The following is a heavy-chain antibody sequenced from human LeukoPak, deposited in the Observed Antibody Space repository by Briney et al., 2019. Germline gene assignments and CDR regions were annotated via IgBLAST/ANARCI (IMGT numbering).Heavy chain of an antibody. Sequence: SETLSLTCTVSGDSISNHNYFWGWIRQPPGKGLEWIGSIHYIGSTYFNLSLKSRVTVSVDTSKNHFSLKLTSVTAADTGVYYCATSVYSSGWHPFFDYWGQGAPVIVSS. J-gene: IGHJ4*02. V-gene: IGHV4-39*02. CDR2: IHYIGST. CDR1: GDSISNHNYF. D-gene: IGHD6-19*01. CDR3: ATSVYSSGWHPFFDY.